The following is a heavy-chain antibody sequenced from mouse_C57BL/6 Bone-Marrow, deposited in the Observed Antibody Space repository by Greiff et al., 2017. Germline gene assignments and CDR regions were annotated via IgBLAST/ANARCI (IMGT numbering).Heavy chain of an antibody. CDR1: GYSFTDYN. Sequence: EVKLVESGPELVKPGASVKISCKASGYSFTDYNMNWVKQSNGKSLEWIGVMNPNYGTTSYNQKFKGKATLTVDQSSSTAYMQLNSLTSEDSAVYYCARVLRGFYWYFDVWGTGTTVTVSS. CDR3: ARVLRGFYWYFDV. J-gene: IGHJ1*03. CDR2: MNPNYGTT. D-gene: IGHD1-1*01. V-gene: IGHV1-39*01.